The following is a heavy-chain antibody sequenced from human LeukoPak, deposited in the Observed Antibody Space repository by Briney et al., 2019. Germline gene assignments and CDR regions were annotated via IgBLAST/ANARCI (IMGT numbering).Heavy chain of an antibody. CDR3: ARVGGYTGFGYYYYYMDV. D-gene: IGHD3-10*01. Sequence: ASVKVSCKASGYSFTRFYMHWVRQAPRQGLEWMGVINPSGGSTTYSQMFQGRVTMTRDMSTSTVYMELSSLRSEDTAVYYCARVGGYTGFGYYYYYMDVWGKGTTVTVS. CDR1: GYSFTRFY. J-gene: IGHJ6*03. CDR2: INPSGGST. V-gene: IGHV1-46*01.